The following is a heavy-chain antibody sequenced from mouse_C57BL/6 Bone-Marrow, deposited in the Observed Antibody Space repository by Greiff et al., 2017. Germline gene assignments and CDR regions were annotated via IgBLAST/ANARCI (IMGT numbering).Heavy chain of an antibody. D-gene: IGHD1-1*01. J-gene: IGHJ1*03. CDR2: IDPNSGGT. Sequence: VQLQQPGAELVKPGASVTLSCKASGYTFTSYWMHWVKQRPGRGLEWIGRIDPNSGGTKYNEKFKSKATLTVDKPSSTAYMQLSSLTSEDSAVYYCARSRYYGSRNCYFDVWGTGTTVTVSS. CDR3: ARSRYYGSRNCYFDV. CDR1: GYTFTSYW. V-gene: IGHV1-72*01.